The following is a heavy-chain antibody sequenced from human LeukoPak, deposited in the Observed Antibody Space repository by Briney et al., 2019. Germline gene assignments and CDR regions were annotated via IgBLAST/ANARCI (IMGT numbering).Heavy chain of an antibody. CDR1: GDSVSSNSAA. J-gene: IGHJ4*02. D-gene: IGHD3-9*01. V-gene: IGHV6-1*01. CDR2: TYYRSKWYN. CDR3: ARAYYDILTGSYYFDY. Sequence: SQTLSLTCAISGDSVSSNSAAWNWNRQSPSRGLEWLGRTYYRSKWYNDYAVSVKSQITINPDTSKNQFSLQLNSVTPEDTAVYYCARAYYDILTGSYYFDYWGQGTLVTVSS.